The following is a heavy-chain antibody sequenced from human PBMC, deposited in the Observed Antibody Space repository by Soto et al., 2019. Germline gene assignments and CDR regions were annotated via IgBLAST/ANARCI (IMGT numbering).Heavy chain of an antibody. D-gene: IGHD4-17*01. Sequence: GSLRLSCAASGFTVSSNYMSWVRQAPGKGLEWVSVIYSGGSTYYADSVKGRFTISRDNSKNTLYLQMNSLRAEDTAVYYCARVRNDYGDYAFDYWGQGTLVTVS. CDR3: ARVRNDYGDYAFDY. CDR1: GFTVSSNY. CDR2: IYSGGST. V-gene: IGHV3-53*01. J-gene: IGHJ4*02.